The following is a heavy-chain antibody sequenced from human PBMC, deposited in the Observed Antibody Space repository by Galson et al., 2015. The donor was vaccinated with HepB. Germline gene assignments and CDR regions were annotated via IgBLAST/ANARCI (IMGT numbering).Heavy chain of an antibody. D-gene: IGHD3-10*01. CDR1: GFTFSDFY. Sequence: SLRLSCAASGFTFSDFYMSWIRQGPGKGLEWVSYISSSATYTMSADSVKGRFTISRDNAKNSLYLEMNSLRAEDTAVYYCARGSRVPDYWGQGTLVTVSS. CDR3: ARGSRVPDY. CDR2: ISSSATYT. J-gene: IGHJ4*02. V-gene: IGHV3-11*06.